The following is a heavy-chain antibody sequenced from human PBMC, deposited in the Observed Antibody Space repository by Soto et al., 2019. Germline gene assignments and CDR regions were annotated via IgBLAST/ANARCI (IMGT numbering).Heavy chain of an antibody. J-gene: IGHJ6*03. CDR3: ARGPYCSGGSCYEDSYYMDV. Sequence: GGSLRLSCAASGFTFSSYSMNWVRQAPGKGLEWVSSISSSSSYIYYADSVKGRFTISRDNAKNSLYLQMNSLRAEDTAVYYCARGPYCSGGSCYEDSYYMDVWGKGTTVTVSS. V-gene: IGHV3-21*01. D-gene: IGHD2-15*01. CDR1: GFTFSSYS. CDR2: ISSSSSYI.